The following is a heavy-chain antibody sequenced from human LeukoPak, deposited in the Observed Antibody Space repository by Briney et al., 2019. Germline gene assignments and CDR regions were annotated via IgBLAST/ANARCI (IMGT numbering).Heavy chain of an antibody. D-gene: IGHD2-2*02. CDR3: ARAHAGSYCSSTSCYTGWFDP. Sequence: SETLSLTCTVSGGSISSGGYYWSWIRQHPGKGLEWIGYIYYSGSTYYNPSLKSRATISVDTSKNQFSLKLSSVTAADTAVYYCARAHAGSYCSSTSCYTGWFDPWGQGTLVTVSS. V-gene: IGHV4-31*03. J-gene: IGHJ5*02. CDR2: IYYSGST. CDR1: GGSISSGGYY.